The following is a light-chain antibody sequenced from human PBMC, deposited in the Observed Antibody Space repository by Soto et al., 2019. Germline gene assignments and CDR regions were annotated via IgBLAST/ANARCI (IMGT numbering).Light chain of an antibody. CDR2: GAS. CDR1: QSISTY. V-gene: IGKV1-5*01. Sequence: DIQMTQSPSTLSASVGDRVTITCRASQSISTYLAWYQQKPGKAPKLLLYGASSLDRGVPSRFSGSGSGTEFTITINSLHPADFAAYFCQHYSSYSGAFGHGNKVEIK. J-gene: IGKJ1*01. CDR3: QHYSSYSGA.